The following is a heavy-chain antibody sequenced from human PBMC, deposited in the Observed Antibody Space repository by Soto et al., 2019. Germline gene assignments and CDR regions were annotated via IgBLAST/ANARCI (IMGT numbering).Heavy chain of an antibody. Sequence: QVQLVESGGGVVQPGRSLRLSCAASGFTFSSYGMHWVRQAPGKGLEWVAVISYDGSNKYYADSVKGRFTISRDNSKNTLYLQMNKLSAEDTAVYYCAKRGMAQNYYGMDVWGQGTTVTVSS. CDR1: GFTFSSYG. CDR3: AKRGMAQNYYGMDV. V-gene: IGHV3-30*18. D-gene: IGHD2-8*01. CDR2: ISYDGSNK. J-gene: IGHJ6*02.